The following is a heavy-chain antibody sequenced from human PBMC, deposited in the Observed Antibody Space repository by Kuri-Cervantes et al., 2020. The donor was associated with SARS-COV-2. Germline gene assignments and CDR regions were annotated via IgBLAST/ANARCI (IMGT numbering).Heavy chain of an antibody. V-gene: IGHV4-34*01. Sequence: GSLRLSCAVYGGSFSGYYWSWIRQPPGKGLEWIGEINHSGSTYYNPSLKSRVTISVDTSRNQFSLKLSSVTAADTAVYYCARVERDFWSGYWIFDYWGQGTLVTVSS. D-gene: IGHD3-3*01. J-gene: IGHJ4*02. CDR2: INHSGST. CDR1: GGSFSGYY. CDR3: ARVERDFWSGYWIFDY.